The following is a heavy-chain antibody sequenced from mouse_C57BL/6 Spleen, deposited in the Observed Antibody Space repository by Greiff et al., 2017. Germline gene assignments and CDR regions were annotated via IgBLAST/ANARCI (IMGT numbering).Heavy chain of an antibody. CDR1: GYAFSSSW. D-gene: IGHD4-1*01. CDR2: IYPGDGDT. J-gene: IGHJ3*01. Sequence: VQRVESGPELVKPGASVKISCKASGYAFSSSWMNWVKQRPGKGLEWIGRIYPGDGDTNYNGKFKGKATLTADKSSSTAYMQLSSLTSEDSAVYFCATSNWDWFAYWGQGTLVTVSA. CDR3: ATSNWDWFAY. V-gene: IGHV1-82*01.